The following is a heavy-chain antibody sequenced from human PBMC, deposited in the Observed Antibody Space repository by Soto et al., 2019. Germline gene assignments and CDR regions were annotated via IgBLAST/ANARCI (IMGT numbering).Heavy chain of an antibody. CDR3: ARGLSISITIFGVVSPGP. D-gene: IGHD3-3*01. CDR2: ISYDGSNK. J-gene: IGHJ6*02. Sequence: LRLSCAASGFTFSSYAMHWVRQAPGKGLEWVAVISYDGSNKYYADSVKGRFTISRDNSKNTLYLQMNSLRAEDTAVYYCARGLSISITIFGVVSPGPWGQGTTVTVSS. V-gene: IGHV3-30-3*01. CDR1: GFTFSSYA.